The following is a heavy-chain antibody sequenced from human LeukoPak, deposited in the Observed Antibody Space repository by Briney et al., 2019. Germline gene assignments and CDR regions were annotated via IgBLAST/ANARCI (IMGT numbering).Heavy chain of an antibody. D-gene: IGHD2-2*01. CDR1: GGSFSGYY. J-gene: IGHJ5*02. CDR2: INHSGST. V-gene: IGHV4-34*01. Sequence: SETLSLTCAVYGGSFSGYYWSWIRQPPGKGLEGIGEINHSGSTNDNPSLKRRVTISVDTYKNQFSLKLSSVTAADTAVYYCARGRRGVVVPAARKNWFDPWGQGTLVTVSS. CDR3: ARGRRGVVVPAARKNWFDP.